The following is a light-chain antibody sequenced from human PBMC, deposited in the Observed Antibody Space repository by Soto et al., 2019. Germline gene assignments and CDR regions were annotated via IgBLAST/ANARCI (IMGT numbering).Light chain of an antibody. CDR2: AAS. Sequence: DIQMTQSPSAMSASVGDRVTITCRASQGISSYLAWYQQNPGKAPKLLIYAASTLQSGVPSRFSGSGSGTEFTLTISSLQPEDFATYYCQHLNNYPRTFGQGTKVDI. J-gene: IGKJ1*01. CDR3: QHLNNYPRT. V-gene: IGKV1-9*01. CDR1: QGISSY.